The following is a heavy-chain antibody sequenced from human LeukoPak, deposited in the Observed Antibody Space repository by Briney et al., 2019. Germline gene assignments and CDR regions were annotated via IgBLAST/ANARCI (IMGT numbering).Heavy chain of an antibody. V-gene: IGHV1-69*13. Sequence: ASVKVSCKASGGTFSSYAISWVRQAPGQGLGWMGGIIPIFGTANYAQKFQGRVTITADESTSTAYMELSSLRSEDTAVYYCARVLGYSSSSVGWFDPWGQGTLVTVSS. CDR1: GGTFSSYA. D-gene: IGHD6-13*01. CDR3: ARVLGYSSSSVGWFDP. CDR2: IIPIFGTA. J-gene: IGHJ5*02.